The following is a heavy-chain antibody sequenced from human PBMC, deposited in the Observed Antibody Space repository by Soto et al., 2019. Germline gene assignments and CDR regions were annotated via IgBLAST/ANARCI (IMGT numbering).Heavy chain of an antibody. D-gene: IGHD6-13*01. Sequence: PTLVPPSHTLTLAYPLYCFSLSPCVVVVSLIRQPPGKALECLARIYWNDDKRYSPSLKSRLTISKDISKNQVVLTRTNMDPVDTATYYCTHISEVTSIADWGQGTM. CDR1: CFSLSPCVVV. CDR2: IYWNDDK. V-gene: IGHV2-5*01. CDR3: THISEVTSIAD. J-gene: IGHJ3*01.